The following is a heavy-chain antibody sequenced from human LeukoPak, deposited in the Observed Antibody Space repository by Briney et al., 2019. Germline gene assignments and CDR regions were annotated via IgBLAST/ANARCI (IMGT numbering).Heavy chain of an antibody. V-gene: IGHV1-46*01. CDR1: GYTFASYY. CDR2: INPSGGST. CDR3: ARSGLGSSVYYGMDV. Sequence: ASVKVSCKASGYTFASYYMHWVRQAPGQGLEWMGIINPSGGSTSYAQKFQGRVTMTRDTSTSTVYMELSSLRSEDTAVYYCARSGLGSSVYYGMDVWGQGTTVTVSS. J-gene: IGHJ6*02. D-gene: IGHD6-6*01.